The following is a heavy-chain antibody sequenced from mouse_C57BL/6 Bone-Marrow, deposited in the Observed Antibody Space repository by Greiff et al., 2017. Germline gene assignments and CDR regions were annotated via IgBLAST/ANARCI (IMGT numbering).Heavy chain of an antibody. D-gene: IGHD1-2*01. CDR2: IDPEDGDT. CDR3: TTPLRRGDY. J-gene: IGHJ2*01. CDR1: GFNIKDYY. V-gene: IGHV14-1*01. Sequence: VQLQQSGAELVRPGASVKLSCTASGFNIKDYYLHWVKQRPEQGLEWIGRIDPEDGDTAYAPKFQGKATMTADTSSNTAYLQRSSLTSEDAAVYYCTTPLRRGDYWGQGTTLTVSS.